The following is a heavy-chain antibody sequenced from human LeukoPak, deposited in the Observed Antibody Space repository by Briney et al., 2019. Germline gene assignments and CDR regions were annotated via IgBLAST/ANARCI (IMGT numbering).Heavy chain of an antibody. D-gene: IGHD2-21*02. V-gene: IGHV4-34*01. Sequence: SETLSLTCAVYGGSFSPYYWSWIRQPPGKGLEWIGEINHSGSTYYNPSLKSRVTISVDTSKNQFSLRLSSVTAADTAVYYCARGGFYCGGDCYVDYWGQGTLVTVSS. J-gene: IGHJ4*02. CDR1: GGSFSPYY. CDR2: INHSGST. CDR3: ARGGFYCGGDCYVDY.